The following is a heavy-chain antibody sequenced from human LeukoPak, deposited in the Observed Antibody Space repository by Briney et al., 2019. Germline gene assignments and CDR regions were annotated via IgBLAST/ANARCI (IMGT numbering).Heavy chain of an antibody. Sequence: GGSLRLSCAASGFTFSSYGMHWVRQAPGKGLEWVAFIRYDGSNKYYADSVKGRFAISRDNSKNTLYLQMNSLRAEDTAVSYCAKDWATYCDILTGYYSGSYYYYGMDVWGQGTTVTVS. CDR3: AKDWATYCDILTGYYSGSYYYYGMDV. J-gene: IGHJ6*02. CDR1: GFTFSSYG. D-gene: IGHD3-9*01. V-gene: IGHV3-30*02. CDR2: IRYDGSNK.